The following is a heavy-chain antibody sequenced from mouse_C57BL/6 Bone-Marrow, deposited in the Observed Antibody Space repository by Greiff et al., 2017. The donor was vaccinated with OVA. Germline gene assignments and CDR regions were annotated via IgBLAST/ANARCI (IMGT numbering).Heavy chain of an antibody. J-gene: IGHJ2*01. V-gene: IGHV1-55*01. D-gene: IGHD3-2*02. CDR2: IYPGSGST. CDR3: AQESLDY. CDR1: GYTFTSYW. Sequence: QVQLQQPGAELVKPGASVKMSCKASGYTFTSYWITWVKQRPGQGLEWIGDIYPGSGSTNYNEKFKSKATLTVATSSSTAYMQLSSLTSEDSAVYYCAQESLDYWGQGTTLTVSS.